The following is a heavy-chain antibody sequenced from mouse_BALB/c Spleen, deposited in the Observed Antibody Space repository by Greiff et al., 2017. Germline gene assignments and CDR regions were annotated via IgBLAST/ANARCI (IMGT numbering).Heavy chain of an antibody. CDR3: ARPNWDGGYYFDY. Sequence: EVMLVESGGDLVKPGGSLKLSCAASGFTFSSYGLSWVRQTPDKRLEWVATISSGGSYTYYPDSVKGRVTISRDNAKNTLYLQMSSLKSEDTAMYYCARPNWDGGYYFDYWGQGTTLTVSS. J-gene: IGHJ2*01. D-gene: IGHD4-1*01. CDR2: ISSGGSYT. V-gene: IGHV5-6*01. CDR1: GFTFSSYG.